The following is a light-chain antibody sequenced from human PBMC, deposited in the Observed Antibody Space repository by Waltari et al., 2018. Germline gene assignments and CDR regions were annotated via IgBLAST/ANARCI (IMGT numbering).Light chain of an antibody. Sequence: QSALAQPRSMSGSPGQSVAISCTGTSSDVGGYNFVSWYQQHPDKAPKLIIYDVNKRPSGVPDRFSGAKSGNTASLTSSGLQAEDEAHYYCWSYVGGNTYWVFGGGTKLTVL. CDR3: WSYVGGNTYWV. V-gene: IGLV2-11*01. CDR2: DVN. CDR1: SSDVGGYNF. J-gene: IGLJ3*02.